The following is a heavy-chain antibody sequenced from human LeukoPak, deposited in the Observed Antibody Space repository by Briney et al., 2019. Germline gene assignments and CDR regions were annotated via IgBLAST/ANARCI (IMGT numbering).Heavy chain of an antibody. CDR3: AIQINCSGGSCYPYYFDY. CDR1: GGSFSGYY. D-gene: IGHD2-15*01. CDR2: INHSGST. J-gene: IGHJ4*02. V-gene: IGHV4-34*01. Sequence: PSETLSLTCAAYGGSFSGYYWSWIRQPPGKGLEWIGEINHSGSTNYNPSLKSRVTISVDTSKNQFSLKLSSVTAADTAVYYCAIQINCSGGSCYPYYFDYWGQGTLVTVSS.